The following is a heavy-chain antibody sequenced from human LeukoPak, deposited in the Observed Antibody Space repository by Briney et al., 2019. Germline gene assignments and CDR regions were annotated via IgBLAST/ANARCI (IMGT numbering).Heavy chain of an antibody. CDR2: MWYDGSNK. CDR1: GFTFSSYG. J-gene: IGHJ6*04. D-gene: IGHD2-2*02. V-gene: IGHV3-33*01. CDR3: AREVVVPAAIYYYYGMDV. Sequence: GRSLRLSCAASGFTFSSYGMHWVRQAPGKGLEWVAVMWYDGSNKYYADSVKGRFTISRDNSKNTLYLQMNSLRAEDTAVYYCAREVVVPAAIYYYYGMDVWGKGTTVTVSS.